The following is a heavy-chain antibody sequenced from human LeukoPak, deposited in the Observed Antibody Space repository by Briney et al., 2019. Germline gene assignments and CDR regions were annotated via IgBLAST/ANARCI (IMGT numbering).Heavy chain of an antibody. CDR1: GYTFTGYY. CDR2: INPNGGGT. CDR3: ARDPAYYDILTGYREYYFDY. J-gene: IGHJ4*02. V-gene: IGHV1-2*02. Sequence: ASVKVSCKASGYTFTGYYIHWVRQAPGQGLEWMGWINPNGGGTNYAQKFQGRVTMTGDTSTSTVYMELSSLRSEDTAVYYCARDPAYYDILTGYREYYFDYWGQGTLVTVSS. D-gene: IGHD3-9*01.